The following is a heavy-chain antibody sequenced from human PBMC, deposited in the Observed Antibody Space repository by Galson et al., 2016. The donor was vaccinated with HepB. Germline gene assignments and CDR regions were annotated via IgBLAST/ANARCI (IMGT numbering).Heavy chain of an antibody. CDR3: AKDFTMIVVPYYYYGMDV. CDR1: GFTFLSYG. V-gene: IGHV3-30*18. D-gene: IGHD3-22*01. CDR2: ISHDGSIK. Sequence: SLRLSCAASGFTFLSYGLHWVRQAPGKGLEWVAVISHDGSIKYYVDSVNGRFTISGDNSKTTLYLQMNSLRAEDTAVYYCAKDFTMIVVPYYYYGMDVWGQGTTVTVSS. J-gene: IGHJ6*02.